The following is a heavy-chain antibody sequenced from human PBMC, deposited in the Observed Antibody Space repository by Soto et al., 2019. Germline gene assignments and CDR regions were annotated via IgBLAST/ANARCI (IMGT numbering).Heavy chain of an antibody. D-gene: IGHD6-6*01. J-gene: IGHJ4*02. CDR1: GDSISSGDYY. Sequence: SETLSLTCTVSGDSISSGDYYWSWVRQSPGKGLEWIGCIYYSGTTYYNPSLETRLTMSVDTSKNQFSLRLSSVTAADTAMYFCARPFKRYSSSPGPLEYGGQGPRATVSS. V-gene: IGHV4-30-4*01. CDR2: IYYSGTT. CDR3: ARPFKRYSSSPGPLEY.